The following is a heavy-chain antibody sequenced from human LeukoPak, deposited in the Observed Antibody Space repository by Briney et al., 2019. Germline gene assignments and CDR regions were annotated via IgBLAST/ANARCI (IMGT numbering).Heavy chain of an antibody. CDR3: AKTTVTSEEYFYYYMDV. Sequence: ASVKVSCKASGGTFSSYAISWVRQAPGQGLEWMGGIIPIFGTANYAQKFQGRVTITTDESTSTAYMELSSLRSEDTAVYYCAKTTVTSEEYFYYYMDVWGKGTTVTVSS. CDR2: IIPIFGTA. D-gene: IGHD4-17*01. V-gene: IGHV1-69*05. CDR1: GGTFSSYA. J-gene: IGHJ6*03.